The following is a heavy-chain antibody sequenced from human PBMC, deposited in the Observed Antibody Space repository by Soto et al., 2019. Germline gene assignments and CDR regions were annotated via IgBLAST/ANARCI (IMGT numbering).Heavy chain of an antibody. CDR2: INRMDGST. Sequence: GGSLRLSCVASGFTFSSFAMSWVRQAPGKGLEWVSSINRMDGSTYYADSVKGRLTVSRDNSKNTLYLQMNGLRAEDTAVYYCSKNYYFDNCGQRTLVTVSS. CDR3: SKNYYFDN. J-gene: IGHJ4*02. CDR1: GFTFSSFA. V-gene: IGHV3-23*01.